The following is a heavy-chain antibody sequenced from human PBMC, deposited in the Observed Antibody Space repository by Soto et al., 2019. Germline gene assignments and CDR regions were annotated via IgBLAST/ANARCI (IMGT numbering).Heavy chain of an antibody. D-gene: IGHD1-26*01. V-gene: IGHV3-30-3*01. Sequence: GGSLRLSCAASGFTFSTYSMHWVRQAPGKGLEWVALISYDGNNKYYADSVKGRFTISRDNAKNSLYLQMNSLRAEDTAVYYCARDGTNSGSYFRFDPWGQGTLVTVSS. CDR2: ISYDGNNK. J-gene: IGHJ5*02. CDR1: GFTFSTYS. CDR3: ARDGTNSGSYFRFDP.